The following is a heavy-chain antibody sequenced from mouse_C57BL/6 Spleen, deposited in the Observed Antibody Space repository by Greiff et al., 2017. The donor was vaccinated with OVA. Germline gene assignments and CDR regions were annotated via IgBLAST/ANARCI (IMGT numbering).Heavy chain of an antibody. Sequence: QVQLKESGAELAKPGASVNLSCKASGYTFTSYWMHWVKQRPGQGLEWIGYINPCSGYTTYNQKFTDKGTLTADKSTSTAYMQLSSLTYEDSAVYYGARELRLREAWFAYWGQGTLVTVSA. J-gene: IGHJ3*01. CDR2: INPCSGYT. CDR3: ARELRLREAWFAY. V-gene: IGHV1-7*01. D-gene: IGHD3-2*02. CDR1: GYTFTSYW.